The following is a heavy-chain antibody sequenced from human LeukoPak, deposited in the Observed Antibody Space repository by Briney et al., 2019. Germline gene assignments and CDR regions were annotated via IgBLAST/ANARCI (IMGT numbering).Heavy chain of an antibody. CDR3: ARSEGSTSWSQDYYYYYMDV. V-gene: IGHV1-69*05. CDR1: GDTFSSYA. CDR2: IIPIFGTA. J-gene: IGHJ6*03. D-gene: IGHD2-2*01. Sequence: SVKVSCKASGDTFSSYAISWVRQAPGQGLEWMGGIIPIFGTANYAQKFQGRVTITTDESTSTAYMELSSLRSEDTAVYYCARSEGSTSWSQDYYYYYMDVWGKGTTVTVSS.